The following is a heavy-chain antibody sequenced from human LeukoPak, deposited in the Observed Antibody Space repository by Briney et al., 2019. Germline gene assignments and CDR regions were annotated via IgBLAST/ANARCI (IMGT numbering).Heavy chain of an antibody. CDR2: ISSSSSYI. V-gene: IGHV3-21*01. J-gene: IGHJ4*02. Sequence: NAGGSLRLSCAASRFTFSSYSMNWVRQAPGKGLEWVSSISSSSSYIYYADSVKGRFTISRDNAKNSLYLQMNSLRAEDTAVYYCARGDSSGWYASLDYWGQGTLITVSS. CDR1: RFTFSSYS. CDR3: ARGDSSGWYASLDY. D-gene: IGHD6-19*01.